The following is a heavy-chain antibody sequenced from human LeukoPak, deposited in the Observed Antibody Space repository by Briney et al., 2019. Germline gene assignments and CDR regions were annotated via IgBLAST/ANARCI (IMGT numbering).Heavy chain of an antibody. V-gene: IGHV4-61*01. CDR2: IYYSGST. J-gene: IGHJ5*02. D-gene: IGHD1-20*01. CDR3: ARADLTGPADT. Sequence: SETLSLTCTVSGYSISTGYYWDWIRQPPGKGLEWIGYIYYSGSTNYNPSLKSRVTISVDTSKNQFSLKLSSVTAADTAVYYCARADLTGPADTWGQGTLVTASS. CDR1: GYSISTGYY.